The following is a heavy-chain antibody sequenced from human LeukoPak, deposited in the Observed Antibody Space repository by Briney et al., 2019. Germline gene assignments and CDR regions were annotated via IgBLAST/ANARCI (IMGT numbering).Heavy chain of an antibody. J-gene: IGHJ4*02. V-gene: IGHV4-59*01. Sequence: PSETLSLTCTVSGGSISSYYWSWVRQPPGKGLEWIGYIYYSGSTNYNPSLKSRVTISVDTSKNQFSLKLISVTAADTAVYYCARGGTYCSGGSCSLVFDYWGQGTLVTVSS. CDR1: GGSISSYY. CDR3: ARGGTYCSGGSCSLVFDY. D-gene: IGHD2-15*01. CDR2: IYYSGST.